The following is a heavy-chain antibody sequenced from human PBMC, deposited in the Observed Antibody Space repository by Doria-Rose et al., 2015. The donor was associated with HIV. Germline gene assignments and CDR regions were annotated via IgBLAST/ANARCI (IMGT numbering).Heavy chain of an antibody. CDR2: IIPFFGTP. CDR3: AMRYCISSTCFDRDY. V-gene: IGHV1-69*06. J-gene: IGHJ4*02. D-gene: IGHD2-2*01. Sequence: RQAPGQGLEWMGGIIPFFGTPNYAQKFQGRVTTIADRSTNTAHMELSSLRSDDTAVYYCAMRYCISSTCFDRDYWGQGTLITVSS.